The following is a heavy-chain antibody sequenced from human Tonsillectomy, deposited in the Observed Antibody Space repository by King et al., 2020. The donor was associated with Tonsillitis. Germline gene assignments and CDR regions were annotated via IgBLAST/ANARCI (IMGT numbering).Heavy chain of an antibody. CDR1: GYSFTTYW. CDR3: ARLTLVRGVIIVDY. J-gene: IGHJ4*02. CDR2: IDPSDSYT. V-gene: IGHV5-10-1*03. D-gene: IGHD3-10*01. Sequence: VQLVESGAEVKKPGESLRISCTGSGYSFTTYWISWVRQMPGKGLEWMGRIDPSDSYTNYSPSFQGHVTTSADKSITTAYLQWGSLKASDSDMYYCARLTLVRGVIIVDYWGQGTLVTVSS.